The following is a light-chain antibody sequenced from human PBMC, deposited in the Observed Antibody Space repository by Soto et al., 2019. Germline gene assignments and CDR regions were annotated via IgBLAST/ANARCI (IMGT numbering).Light chain of an antibody. J-gene: IGKJ5*01. CDR2: GAS. CDR3: QQYGSSPTT. Sequence: EIVVTQSPGTLSLSPGERATLSCRASQRFSNSYLAWYQQKPGQAPRPLLYGASNRATDNPDRFSGSGCGTDFTPTSSSLEPEDSAEYYCQQYGSSPTTFGQGTRL. CDR1: QRFSNSY. V-gene: IGKV3-20*01.